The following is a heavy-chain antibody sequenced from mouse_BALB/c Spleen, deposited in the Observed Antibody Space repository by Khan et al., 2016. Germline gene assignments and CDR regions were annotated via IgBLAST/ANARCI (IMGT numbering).Heavy chain of an antibody. V-gene: IGHV3-2*02. D-gene: IGHD1-2*01. CDR3: ACRRLAY. CDR2: IGYSGST. Sequence: EVQFQESGPGLVKPSQSLSLTCTVTGYSITSDYAWNWIRQFPGNILAWMGYIGYSGSTSYNPSLKSRLSITRDSSKNQFFLQLNSVTTEDTATYYCACRRLAYWGQGTLVTVSA. CDR1: GYSITSDYA. J-gene: IGHJ3*01.